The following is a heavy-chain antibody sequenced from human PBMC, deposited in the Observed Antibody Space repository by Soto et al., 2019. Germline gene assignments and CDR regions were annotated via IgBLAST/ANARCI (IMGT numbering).Heavy chain of an antibody. CDR2: VDGGNGNT. Sequence: ASVKVSCKASGYTFTIHIIHWVRQAPGQGLEWMGWVDGGNGNTKYSQKFQGRVTITRDTSASTAYMELSSLRSEDTAVYYCARDFSWFGELIASDYWGQGTLVTVSS. CDR3: ARDFSWFGELIASDY. V-gene: IGHV1-3*01. CDR1: GYTFTIHI. J-gene: IGHJ4*02. D-gene: IGHD3-10*01.